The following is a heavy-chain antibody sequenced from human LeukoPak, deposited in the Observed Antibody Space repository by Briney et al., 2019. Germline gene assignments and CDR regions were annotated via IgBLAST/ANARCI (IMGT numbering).Heavy chain of an antibody. V-gene: IGHV4-61*02. J-gene: IGHJ6*03. D-gene: IGHD4-17*01. Sequence: SETLSLTCTVSGGSISSGSYYWSWIRQPAGKGLEWIGRIYTSGSTNYNPSLKSRVTISVDTSKNQFSLKLSSVTAADTAVYYCARGIYGYYYYMDVWGKGTTVTVSS. CDR2: IYTSGST. CDR1: GGSISSGSYY. CDR3: ARGIYGYYYYMDV.